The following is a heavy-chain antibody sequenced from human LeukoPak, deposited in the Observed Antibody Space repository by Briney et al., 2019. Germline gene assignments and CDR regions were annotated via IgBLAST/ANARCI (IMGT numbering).Heavy chain of an antibody. CDR3: AREGSMTARPFVSIDY. V-gene: IGHV4-4*07. CDR2: IHTSGST. Sequence: PSETLSLTCTVSGGSISTYYWSWIRQPAGKGLEWIGRIHTSGSTDYNPSLKSRVTMSVDTSKKQFSLRLSSVTAEDTAMYYCAREGSMTARPFVSIDYWGQGTLVTVSS. CDR1: GGSISTYY. J-gene: IGHJ4*02. D-gene: IGHD6-6*01.